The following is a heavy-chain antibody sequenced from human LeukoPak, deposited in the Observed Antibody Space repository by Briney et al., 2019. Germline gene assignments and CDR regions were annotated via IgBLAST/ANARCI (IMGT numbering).Heavy chain of an antibody. CDR1: GFSLRGYW. D-gene: IGHD2-2*01. J-gene: IGHJ4*02. V-gene: IGHV3-74*01. Sequence: GGSLRLSCAASGFSLRGYWMHWVRQAPGKGLVWVSRISGDGSTTNYADSVKGRFTISRDNAKNTLYLQMNSLRADDSAVYYCAGTSTTCCNYWGQGTLVTVSS. CDR3: AGTSTTCCNY. CDR2: ISGDGSTT.